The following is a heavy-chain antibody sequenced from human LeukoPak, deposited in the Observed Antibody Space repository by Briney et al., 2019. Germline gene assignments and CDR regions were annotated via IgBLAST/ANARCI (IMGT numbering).Heavy chain of an antibody. J-gene: IGHJ6*03. Sequence: ASVKVSCKASGYTFTSYYMHWVRQAPGQGLEWMGIINPSGGSTSYAQKFQGRVTITADESTSTAYMELSSLRSEDTAVYYCARDSEVIRYFDWFPSMDVWGKGTTVTVSS. D-gene: IGHD3-9*01. V-gene: IGHV1-46*01. CDR3: ARDSEVIRYFDWFPSMDV. CDR2: INPSGGST. CDR1: GYTFTSYY.